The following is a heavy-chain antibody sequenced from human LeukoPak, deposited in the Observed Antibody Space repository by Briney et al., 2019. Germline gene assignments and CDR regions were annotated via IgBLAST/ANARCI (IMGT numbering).Heavy chain of an antibody. V-gene: IGHV6-1*01. CDR1: GDSVSNNSAV. Sequence: SQTLSLTCAISGDSVSNNSAVWNWIRQSPSRGLEWLGRTYYRSKWYNDYGASVKSRITVNPDTSKNQFSLQLNSVTPEDTAVYYCARVGSGTYDYWGQGTLVTASS. CDR3: ARVGSGTYDY. CDR2: TYYRSKWYN. J-gene: IGHJ4*02. D-gene: IGHD1-26*01.